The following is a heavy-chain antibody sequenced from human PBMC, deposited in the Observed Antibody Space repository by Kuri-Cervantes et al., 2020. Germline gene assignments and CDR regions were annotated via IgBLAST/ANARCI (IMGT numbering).Heavy chain of an antibody. D-gene: IGHD3-22*01. J-gene: IGHJ6*02. CDR2: ISSSSSYI. CDR3: AREYGSSGYYGMDV. V-gene: IGHV3-21*01. CDR1: GFTFSSYS. Sequence: GESLKISFAASGFTFSSYSMNWVRQAPGEGLEWVSSISSSSSYIYYADSVKGRFAISRDNAKNSLYLQMDSLRAEDTAVYYCAREYGSSGYYGMDVWGQGTTVTVSS.